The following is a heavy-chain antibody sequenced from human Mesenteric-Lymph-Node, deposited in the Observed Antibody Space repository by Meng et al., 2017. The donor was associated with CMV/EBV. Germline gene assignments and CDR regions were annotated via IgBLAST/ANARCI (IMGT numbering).Heavy chain of an antibody. CDR2: ISGTGGTT. CDR3: AKDRRGSYHYYGMDV. V-gene: IGHV3-23*01. Sequence: GESLKISCAASGFTFSSYAMSWVRQAPGKGLEWVSGISGTGGTTYYADSVKGRFTISRDSSKNTLYMQMNSLRAEDTAVYYCAKDRRGSYHYYGMDVWGQGTTVTVSS. J-gene: IGHJ6*02. CDR1: GFTFSSYA. D-gene: IGHD1-26*01.